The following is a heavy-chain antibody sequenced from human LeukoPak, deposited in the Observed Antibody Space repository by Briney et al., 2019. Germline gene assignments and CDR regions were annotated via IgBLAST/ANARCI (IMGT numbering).Heavy chain of an antibody. V-gene: IGHV1-69*13. Sequence: ASVKVSCKASGGTFSSYAISWVRQAPGQGLEWMGGIIPIFGTANYAQKFQGRVTITADESTSTAYMELSSLRSEDTAVYYCASGTHATVTTTHAVYWGQGTLVTVSS. CDR3: ASGTHATVTTTHAVY. CDR2: IIPIFGTA. J-gene: IGHJ4*02. D-gene: IGHD4-17*01. CDR1: GGTFSSYA.